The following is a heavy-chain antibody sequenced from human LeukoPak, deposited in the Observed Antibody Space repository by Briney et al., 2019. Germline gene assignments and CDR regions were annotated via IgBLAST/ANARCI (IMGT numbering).Heavy chain of an antibody. CDR2: IYTSGST. J-gene: IGHJ6*03. CDR3: ASSPLYDILTGYYRYYYYMDV. Sequence: SGTLSLTCAVSGGSISSYYWSWIRQPAGKGLEWIGRIYTSGSTNYNPSLKSRVTMSVDTSKNQFSLKLSSVTAADTAVYYCASSPLYDILTGYYRYYYYMDVWGKGTTVTISS. D-gene: IGHD3-9*01. CDR1: GGSISSYY. V-gene: IGHV4-4*07.